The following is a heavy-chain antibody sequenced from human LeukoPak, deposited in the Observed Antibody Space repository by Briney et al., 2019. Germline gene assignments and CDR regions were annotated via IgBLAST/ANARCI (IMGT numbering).Heavy chain of an antibody. CDR2: INPSGGST. Sequence: ASVKVSCKASGYTFTSYYMHWVRQAPGQGLEWMGIINPSGGSTSYAQKFQDRVTMTRDMYTSTVYMELSSLRSEDTAVYYCARDLSGDYYDSSGYPAGGFDYWGQGTLVTVSS. J-gene: IGHJ4*02. CDR1: GYTFTSYY. CDR3: ARDLSGDYYDSSGYPAGGFDY. D-gene: IGHD3-22*01. V-gene: IGHV1-46*01.